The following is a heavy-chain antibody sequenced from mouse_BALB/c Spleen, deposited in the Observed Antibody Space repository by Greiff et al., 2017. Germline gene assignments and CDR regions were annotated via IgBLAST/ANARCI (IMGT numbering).Heavy chain of an antibody. V-gene: IGHV5-4*02. D-gene: IGHD1-2*01. Sequence: EVQGVESGGGLVKPGGSLKLSCAASGFTFSDYYMYWVRQTPEKRLEWVATISDGGSYTYYPDSVKGRFTISRDNAKNNLYLQMSSLKSEDTAMYYCARATTAPYAMDYWGQGTSVTVSS. CDR3: ARATTAPYAMDY. J-gene: IGHJ4*01. CDR2: ISDGGSYT. CDR1: GFTFSDYY.